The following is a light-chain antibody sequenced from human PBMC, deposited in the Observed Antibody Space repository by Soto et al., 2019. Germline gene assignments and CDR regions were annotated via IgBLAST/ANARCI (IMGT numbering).Light chain of an antibody. CDR3: QQRSDWPLT. CDR2: DTS. CDR1: QSVSAY. V-gene: IGKV3-11*01. J-gene: IGKJ4*01. Sequence: EIVLTQSPAILSLSPGERATLSYRASQSVSAYLAWYQQKPGQAPRLLIYDTSNRAAAIPARFSGSGSGTDLTLTISSLEPEDFAVYYWQQRSDWPLTFGGGTKVEIK.